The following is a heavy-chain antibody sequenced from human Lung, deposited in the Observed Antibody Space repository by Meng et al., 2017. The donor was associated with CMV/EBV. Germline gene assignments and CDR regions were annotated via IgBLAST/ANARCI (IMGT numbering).Heavy chain of an antibody. D-gene: IGHD2-2*01. CDR3: VRDCSVASCYDFYYYGMDV. CDR2: SIPMYATV. V-gene: IGHV1-69*05. J-gene: IGHJ6*02. Sequence: SXXVSXKASGGTFNSYSISWVRQAPGQGLEWMGGSIPMYATVNYAQKFQGRVTITTDESASKAYMELSSLRSEDTGVYYCVRDCSVASCYDFYYYGMDVWXQGTRVTVSS. CDR1: GGTFNSYS.